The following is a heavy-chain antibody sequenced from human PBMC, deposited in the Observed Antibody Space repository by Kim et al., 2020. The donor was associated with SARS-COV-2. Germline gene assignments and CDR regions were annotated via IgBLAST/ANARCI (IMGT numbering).Heavy chain of an antibody. CDR1: GGSFSGYY. Sequence: SETLSLTCAVYGGSFSGYYWSWIRQPPGKGLEWIGEINHSGSTNYNPSLKSRVTISVDTSKNQFSLKLSSVTAADTAVYYCARGRASYGSGSYYILGYSSGWTFDYWGQGTLVTVSS. CDR2: INHSGST. D-gene: IGHD3-10*01. CDR3: ARGRASYGSGSYYILGYSSGWTFDY. J-gene: IGHJ4*02. V-gene: IGHV4-34*01.